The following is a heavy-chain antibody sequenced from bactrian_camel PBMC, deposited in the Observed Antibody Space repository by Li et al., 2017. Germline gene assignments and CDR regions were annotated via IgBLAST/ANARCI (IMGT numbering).Heavy chain of an antibody. D-gene: IGHD6*01. CDR2: ISSYATT. J-gene: IGHJ4*01. CDR3: GSVSGSVE. Sequence: VQLVESGGGSVQPGGTLTLSCSASGFTFDETDMGWYRQAPGKEREGVAFISSYATTRYADSVKGRFTISRDNAENTLYLQLTSLKTEDTAMYYCGSVSGSVEWGQGTQVTVS. CDR1: GFTFDETD. V-gene: IGHV3S63*01.